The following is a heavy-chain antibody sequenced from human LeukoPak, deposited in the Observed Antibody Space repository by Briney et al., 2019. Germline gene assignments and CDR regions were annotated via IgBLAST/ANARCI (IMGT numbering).Heavy chain of an antibody. J-gene: IGHJ4*02. CDR3: AKDTGIAVAGTFYY. D-gene: IGHD6-19*01. CDR1: GFTFSSYA. CDR2: ISGSGGST. Sequence: GGSLRLSCAASGFTFSSYAMSWVRQAPGKGLEWVSAISGSGGSTYYADSVKGRFTISRDNSKDTLYLQMNSLRAEDTAVYYCAKDTGIAVAGTFYYWGQGTLVTVSS. V-gene: IGHV3-23*01.